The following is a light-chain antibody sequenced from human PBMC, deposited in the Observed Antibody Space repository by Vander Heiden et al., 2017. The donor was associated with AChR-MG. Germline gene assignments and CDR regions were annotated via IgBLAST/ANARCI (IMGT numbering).Light chain of an antibody. J-gene: IGLJ2*01. CDR1: SSNIGSNT. CDR3: AAWDDSLNGPI. Sequence: QSVLTPPPSASGTPGQRVPISCSGSSSNIGSNTVNWYQQLPGTAPKLLIYSNNQRPSGVPDRFSGSKSGTSASLAISGLQAEDEADYYCAAWDDSLNGPIFGGGTKL. CDR2: SNN. V-gene: IGLV1-44*01.